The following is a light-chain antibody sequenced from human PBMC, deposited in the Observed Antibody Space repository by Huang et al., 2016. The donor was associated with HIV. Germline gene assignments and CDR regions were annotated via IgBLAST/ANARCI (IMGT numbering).Light chain of an antibody. CDR3: QHYDDPYT. CDR2: AAS. CDR1: QDISNY. V-gene: IGKV1-33*01. Sequence: DIQMTQSPSSLSASVGDRVTITCQASQDISNYLSWYQHKPGRAPKPLIFAASSLETGVPSRFRGSGSGTYFTLTIASLQPEDVATYYCQHYDDPYTFGQGTKLEIK. J-gene: IGKJ2*01.